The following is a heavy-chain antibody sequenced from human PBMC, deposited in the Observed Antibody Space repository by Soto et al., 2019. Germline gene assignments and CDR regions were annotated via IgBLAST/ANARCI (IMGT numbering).Heavy chain of an antibody. J-gene: IGHJ2*01. V-gene: IGHV4-31*03. CDR2: IYYSGST. D-gene: IGHD2-15*01. CDR1: GGALSSGGYY. Sequence: PSETLSLPCSLSGGALSSGGYYWSWIRQHPGKGLEWIGYIYYSGSTYYNQSLKSRVTITVDTSKNQFSLKLSSVTAADPAVYYCARDRGYCSGGSCSMYFDIWGRGTMVTVSS. CDR3: ARDRGYCSGGSCSMYFDI.